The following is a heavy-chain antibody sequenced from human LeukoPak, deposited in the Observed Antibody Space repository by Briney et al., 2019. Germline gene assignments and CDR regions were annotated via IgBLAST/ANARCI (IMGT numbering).Heavy chain of an antibody. Sequence: SETLSLTCTVSGGSISSYYWSWIRQPPGKGLEWIGYIYYSGSTNYNPSLKSRVTISVDTSKNQFSLKLSSVTAADTAVYYCARRAAGTTLFDYWGQGTLVTVSS. D-gene: IGHD6-13*01. CDR1: GGSISSYY. V-gene: IGHV4-59*01. CDR3: ARRAAGTTLFDY. CDR2: IYYSGST. J-gene: IGHJ4*02.